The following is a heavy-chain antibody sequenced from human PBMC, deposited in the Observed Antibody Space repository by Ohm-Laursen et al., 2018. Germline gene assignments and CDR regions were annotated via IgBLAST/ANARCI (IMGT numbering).Heavy chain of an antibody. CDR3: AKEAIVVVPAAIRGGFDG. CDR2: ISWNSGSI. J-gene: IGHJ5*02. Sequence: SLRLSCAASGFTFDDYAMHWVRQAPGKGLEWVSGISWNSGSIGYADSVKGRFTISRDNSKNTLYLQMNSLRAEDTAVYYCAKEAIVVVPAAIRGGFDGWGQGTLVTVSS. CDR1: GFTFDDYA. V-gene: IGHV3-9*01. D-gene: IGHD2-2*01.